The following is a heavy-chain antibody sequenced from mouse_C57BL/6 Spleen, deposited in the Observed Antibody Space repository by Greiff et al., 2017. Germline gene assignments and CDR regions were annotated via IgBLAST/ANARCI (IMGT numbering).Heavy chain of an antibody. D-gene: IGHD1-1*01. Sequence: EVQLQQSGPELVKPGASVKIPCKASGYTFTDYNMDWVKQSHGKSLEWIGDINPNNGGTIYNQKFKGKATLTVDKSSSTAYMELRSLTSEDTAVYYCARPYYGSSPPFAYWGQGTLVTVSA. V-gene: IGHV1-18*01. CDR3: ARPYYGSSPPFAY. J-gene: IGHJ3*01. CDR2: INPNNGGT. CDR1: GYTFTDYN.